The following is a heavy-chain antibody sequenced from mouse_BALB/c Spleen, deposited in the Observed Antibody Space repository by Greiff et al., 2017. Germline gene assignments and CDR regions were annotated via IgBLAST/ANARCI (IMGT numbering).Heavy chain of an antibody. D-gene: IGHD1-1*01. CDR3: ARWGLLRYYFDY. V-gene: IGHV1-80*01. Sequence: VQLQESGPELVKPGASVKISCKASGYAFSSSWMNWVKQRPGQGLEWIGQIYPGDGDTNYNGKFKGKATLTADKSSSTAYMQLSSLTSEDSAVYYCARWGLLRYYFDYWGQGTTLTVSS. CDR1: GYAFSSSW. J-gene: IGHJ2*01. CDR2: IYPGDGDT.